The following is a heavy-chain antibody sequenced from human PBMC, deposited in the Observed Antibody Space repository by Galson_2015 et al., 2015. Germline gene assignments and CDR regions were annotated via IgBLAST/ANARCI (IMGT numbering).Heavy chain of an antibody. CDR1: GYTFTSYE. J-gene: IGHJ4*02. V-gene: IGHV1-8*01. Sequence: SVKVSCKASGYTFTSYEINWVRQATGQGPEWMGWMNPNSGNTVYAQKFQGRVTITKDTSKNQVVLTMTNMDPVDTATYYCAHRPEYSGYDSSEFDYWGQGTLVTVSS. CDR3: AHRPEYSGYDSSEFDY. D-gene: IGHD5-12*01. CDR2: MNPNSGNT.